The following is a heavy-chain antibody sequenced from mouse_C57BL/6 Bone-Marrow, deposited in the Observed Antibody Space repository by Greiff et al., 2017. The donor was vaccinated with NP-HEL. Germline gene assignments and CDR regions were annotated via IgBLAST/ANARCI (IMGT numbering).Heavy chain of an antibody. CDR3: ARHELGPAWFAY. V-gene: IGHV1-62-2*01. CDR1: GYTFTEYT. J-gene: IGHJ3*01. Sequence: VKLQESGAELVKPGASVKLSCKASGYTFTEYTIHWVKQRSGQGLEWIGWFYPGSGSITYNEKFKDKATLTADKSSSTVYMELSRLTSEDSAVYFCARHELGPAWFAYWGQGTLVTVSA. CDR2: FYPGSGSI. D-gene: IGHD4-1*01.